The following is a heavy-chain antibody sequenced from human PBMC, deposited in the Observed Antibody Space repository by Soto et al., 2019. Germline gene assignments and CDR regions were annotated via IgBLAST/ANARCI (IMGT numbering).Heavy chain of an antibody. J-gene: IGHJ4*02. CDR2: ISSSGSTI. CDR1: GFTFSSYE. V-gene: IGHV3-48*03. CDR3: ARDRRLRFLEWLLLDY. Sequence: GGSLRLSCAASGFTFSSYEMNWVRQAPGKGLEWVSYISSSGSTIYYADSVKGRFTISRDNAKNSLYLQMNSLRAGDTAVYYCARDRRLRFLEWLLLDYWGQGTLVTVSS. D-gene: IGHD3-3*01.